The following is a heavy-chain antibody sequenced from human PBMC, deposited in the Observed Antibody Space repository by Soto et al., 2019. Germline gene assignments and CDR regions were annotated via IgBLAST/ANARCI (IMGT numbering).Heavy chain of an antibody. Sequence: PSETLSLTCTVSGGSISSYYWSWIRQPPGKGLEWIGYIYYSGSTNYNPSLKSRVTISVDTSKNQFSLKLSSVTAADTAVYYCARERELEYWGQGTLVTVSS. CDR3: ARERELEY. CDR1: GGSISSYY. CDR2: IYYSGST. D-gene: IGHD1-26*01. V-gene: IGHV4-59*01. J-gene: IGHJ4*02.